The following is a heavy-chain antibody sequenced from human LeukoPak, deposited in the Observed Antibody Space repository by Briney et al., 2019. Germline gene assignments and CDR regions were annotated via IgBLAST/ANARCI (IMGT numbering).Heavy chain of an antibody. J-gene: IGHJ4*02. CDR3: ARDHYGDLSFDY. CDR2: IYYSGST. D-gene: IGHD4-17*01. CDR1: GGSISSYY. Sequence: PSETLSLTCTVSGGSISSYYWSWIRQPPGKGLEWIGYIYYSGSTNYNPSLKSRVTISVDTSKNQFSLKLSSVTAVDTAVYYCARDHYGDLSFDYWGQGTLVTVSS. V-gene: IGHV4-59*12.